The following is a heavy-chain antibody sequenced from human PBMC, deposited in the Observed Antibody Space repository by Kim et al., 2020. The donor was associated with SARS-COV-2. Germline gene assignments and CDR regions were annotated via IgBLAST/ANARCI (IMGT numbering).Heavy chain of an antibody. D-gene: IGHD5-12*01. V-gene: IGHV3-72*01. J-gene: IGHJ4*02. Sequence: VKGRFTISRDDSQNSLYLQMNSLKTEDPAVYYCARGGGYSGYDLYYFDYWGQGTLVTVFS. CDR3: ARGGGYSGYDLYYFDY.